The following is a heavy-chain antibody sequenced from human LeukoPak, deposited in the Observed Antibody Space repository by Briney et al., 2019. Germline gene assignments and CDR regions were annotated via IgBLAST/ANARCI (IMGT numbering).Heavy chain of an antibody. D-gene: IGHD2-15*01. J-gene: IGHJ6*02. V-gene: IGHV4-34*01. CDR3: ARHCSGGSCYSNYYYGMDV. CDR1: GGSFSGYY. CDR2: INHSGST. Sequence: PSETLSLTCAVYGGSFSGYYWSWIRQPPGKGLEWIGEINHSGSTNYNPSLKSRVTISVDTSKNQFSLKLSSVTAADTAVYYCARHCSGGSCYSNYYYGMDVWGQGTTVTVSS.